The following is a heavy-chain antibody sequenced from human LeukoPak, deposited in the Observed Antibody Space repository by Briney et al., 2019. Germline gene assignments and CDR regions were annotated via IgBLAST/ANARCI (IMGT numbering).Heavy chain of an antibody. J-gene: IGHJ6*03. CDR1: GGSISNYY. Sequence: SETLSLTCTVSGGSISNYYWSWIRQPPGKGLEWIGYIYYSGSTNYNPSLKSRVIISVDTSKKQFSLRLSSVTAADTAVYYCARLSYDAYYYYYMDVWGKGTTVTVSS. V-gene: IGHV4-59*01. D-gene: IGHD3-3*01. CDR3: ARLSYDAYYYYYMDV. CDR2: IYYSGST.